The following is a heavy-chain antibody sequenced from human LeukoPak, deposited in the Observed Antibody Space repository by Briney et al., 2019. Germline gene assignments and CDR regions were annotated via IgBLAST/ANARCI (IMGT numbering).Heavy chain of an antibody. D-gene: IGHD3-22*01. Sequence: GASVKVSCKVSGYTLTELSMHWVRQAPGKGLEWMGGFDPEDGETIYAQKFQGRVTMTEDTSTDTAYMELSSLRSDDTALYYCAAGYFDSTIYYYLRDVFDIWGQGTMVTISS. CDR3: AAGYFDSTIYYYLRDVFDI. CDR1: GYTLTELS. V-gene: IGHV1-24*01. J-gene: IGHJ3*02. CDR2: FDPEDGET.